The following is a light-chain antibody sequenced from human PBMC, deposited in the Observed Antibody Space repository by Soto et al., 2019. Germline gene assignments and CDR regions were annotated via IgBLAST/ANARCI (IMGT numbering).Light chain of an antibody. CDR1: ESVSSSF. CDR2: GAS. J-gene: IGKJ1*01. Sequence: ENVLTQSPGTLSLSPGERATHSCRASESVSSSFLAWYQQRLGQAPRLLIYGASSRATGIPDRFSGSGSGTDFTLTISRLEPEDFAVYYCQQYGSSPSTFGQGTKVDI. V-gene: IGKV3-20*01. CDR3: QQYGSSPST.